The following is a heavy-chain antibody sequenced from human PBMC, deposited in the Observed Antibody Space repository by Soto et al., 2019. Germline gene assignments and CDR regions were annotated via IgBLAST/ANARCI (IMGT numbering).Heavy chain of an antibody. CDR3: ASPPPIRDSSGWAYGMDV. CDR2: IIPIFGTA. V-gene: IGHV1-69*06. D-gene: IGHD3-22*01. CDR1: GGTFSSYA. Sequence: VASVKVSCKASGGTFSSYAISWVRQAPGQGLEWMGGIIPIFGTANYAQKFQGRVTITADKSTSTAYMELSSLRSEDTAVYYCASPPPIRDSSGWAYGMDVWGQGTTVTVSS. J-gene: IGHJ6*02.